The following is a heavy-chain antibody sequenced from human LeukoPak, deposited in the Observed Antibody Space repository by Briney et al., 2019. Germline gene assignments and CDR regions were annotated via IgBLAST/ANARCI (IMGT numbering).Heavy chain of an antibody. V-gene: IGHV1-69*01. CDR3: ARDCSGGSCYQGGYNWFDP. CDR2: IIPIFGTA. Sequence: SVKVSCKASGGTFSGYAISWVRQAPGQGLEWMGGIIPIFGTANYAQKFQGRVTITADESTSTAYMELSSLRSEDTAVYYCARDCSGGSCYQGGYNWFDPWGQGTLVTVSS. D-gene: IGHD2-15*01. CDR1: GGTFSGYA. J-gene: IGHJ5*02.